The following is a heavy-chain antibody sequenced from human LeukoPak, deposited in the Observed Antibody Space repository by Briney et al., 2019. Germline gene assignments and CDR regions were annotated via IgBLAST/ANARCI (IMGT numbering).Heavy chain of an antibody. CDR2: IYYSGST. Sequence: PSETLSLTCTVSGVSCGSISSYYLSWIRQPPGKGLEWIGYIYYSGSTNSNPSLKSRVSISVDTSKNQFSLKLNSVTAADTAVYYCSRSLLVTTPHFDYWGQGILVTVSS. CDR1: GVSCGSISSYY. CDR3: SRSLLVTTPHFDY. V-gene: IGHV4-59*08. J-gene: IGHJ4*02. D-gene: IGHD4-17*01.